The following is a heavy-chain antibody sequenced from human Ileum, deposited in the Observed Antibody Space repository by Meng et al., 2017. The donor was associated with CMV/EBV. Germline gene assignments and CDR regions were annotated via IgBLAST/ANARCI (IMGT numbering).Heavy chain of an antibody. CDR3: ARVHCSSTSCYNGMDV. Sequence: SETRSLTCTVSGGSISSYYWSWIRQPPGKGREGIGYIYYSGSTNYNPSLKSGVTLSVDTSKNQFSLKMSSVSAADTAVYYCARVHCSSTSCYNGMDVWGQGTTVTVSS. D-gene: IGHD2-2*02. J-gene: IGHJ6*02. CDR1: GGSISSYY. CDR2: IYYSGST. V-gene: IGHV4-59*01.